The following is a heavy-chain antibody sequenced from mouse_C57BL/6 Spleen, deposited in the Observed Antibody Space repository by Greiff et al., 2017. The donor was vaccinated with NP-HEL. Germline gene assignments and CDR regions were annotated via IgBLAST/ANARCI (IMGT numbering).Heavy chain of an antibody. CDR3: ARESKGNYYAMDY. CDR1: GYAFSSSW. CDR2: IYPGDGDT. Sequence: QVQLRQSGPELVKPGASVKISCKASGYAFSSSWMNWVKQRPGKGLEWIGRIYPGDGDTNYNGKFKGKATLTADKSSSTAYMQLSSLTSEDSAVYFCARESKGNYYAMDYWGQGTSVTVSS. D-gene: IGHD1-3*01. J-gene: IGHJ4*01. V-gene: IGHV1-82*01.